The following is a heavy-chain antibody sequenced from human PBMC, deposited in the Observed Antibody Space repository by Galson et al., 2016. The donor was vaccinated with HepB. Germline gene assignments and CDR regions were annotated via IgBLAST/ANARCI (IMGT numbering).Heavy chain of an antibody. CDR2: VYYTGTT. CDR3: ARERSGTNRFDP. D-gene: IGHD3-10*01. J-gene: IGHJ5*02. V-gene: IGHV4-39*02. CDR1: GGSISISNYY. Sequence: SETLSLTCIVSGGSISISNYYWNWIRQPPGKGLEWIGSVYYTGTTAYIPSLKSRVSISVDTSKNQFSLHLSSVTAADTALYFCARERSGTNRFDPWGQGILVTVSS.